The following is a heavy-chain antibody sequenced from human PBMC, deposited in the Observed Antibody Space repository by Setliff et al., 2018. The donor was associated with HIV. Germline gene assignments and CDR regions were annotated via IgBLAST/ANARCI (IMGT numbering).Heavy chain of an antibody. D-gene: IGHD3-22*01. CDR1: GFTFNTAW. V-gene: IGHV3-15*01. CDR2: IRSKTDGATT. CDR3: ARVRLYNSALDY. Sequence: GSLRLSCAASGFTFNTAWMSWVRQAPGKGLEWVGHIRSKTDGATTDYAAPVKGRFTISRDDSKNTLHLQMNSLRPEDTAVYYCARVRLYNSALDYWGQGTLVTVSS. J-gene: IGHJ4*02.